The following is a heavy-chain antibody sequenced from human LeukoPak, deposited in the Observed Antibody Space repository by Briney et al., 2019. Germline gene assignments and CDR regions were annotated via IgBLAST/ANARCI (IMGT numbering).Heavy chain of an antibody. J-gene: IGHJ3*02. D-gene: IGHD1-26*01. CDR1: GGSISSYY. V-gene: IGHV4-59*01. CDR3: ARGRVVGALDAFDI. Sequence: SETLSLTCTVSGGSISSYYWSWIRQPPGEGLEWIGYIYYSGSTNYNPSLKSRVTISVDTSKNQFSLKLSSVTAADTAVYYCARGRVVGALDAFDIWGQGTMVTVSS. CDR2: IYYSGST.